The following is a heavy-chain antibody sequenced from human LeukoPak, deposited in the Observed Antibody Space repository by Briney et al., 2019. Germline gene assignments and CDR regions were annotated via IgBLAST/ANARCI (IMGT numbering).Heavy chain of an antibody. J-gene: IGHJ6*03. D-gene: IGHD3-10*01. CDR2: ISSSGSTI. V-gene: IGHV3-48*04. CDR1: GFTFSTYN. CDR3: ARVYGSGSYSYFRYYYMDV. Sequence: GSLRLSCAASGFTFSTYNMNWVRQAPGKGLEWVSYISSSGSTIYYADSVKGRFTISRDNAKNSLYLQMNSLRAEDTAVYYCARVYGSGSYSYFRYYYMDVWGKGTTDTISS.